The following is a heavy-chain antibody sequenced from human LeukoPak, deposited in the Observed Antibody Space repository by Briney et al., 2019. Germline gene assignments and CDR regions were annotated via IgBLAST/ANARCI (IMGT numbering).Heavy chain of an antibody. Sequence: HPGGSLRLSCAASGFTFSTYDTHWVRQVTGKGLEWVSAIGTGDDTYYLGSVKGRFTISRENAKNVLYLQMSSLRAEDTAVYYCAREIRETVVTRHYYYGIDVWGQGTTVTVSS. D-gene: IGHD2-15*01. CDR2: IGTGDDT. CDR3: AREIRETVVTRHYYYGIDV. J-gene: IGHJ6*02. V-gene: IGHV3-13*01. CDR1: GFTFSTYD.